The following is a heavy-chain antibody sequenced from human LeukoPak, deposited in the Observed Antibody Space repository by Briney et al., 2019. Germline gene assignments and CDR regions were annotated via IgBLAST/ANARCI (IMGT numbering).Heavy chain of an antibody. V-gene: IGHV1-18*01. CDR2: ISAYNGNT. J-gene: IGHJ6*02. CDR1: GYTFTTYA. CDR3: ARDYLYCSSTSCYAYYYYGMDV. D-gene: IGHD2-2*01. Sequence: ASVKVSCKASGYTFTTYAMHWVRQAPGQGLEWMGWISAYNGNTNYAQKLQGRVTMTTDTSTSTAYMELRSLRSDDTAVYYCARDYLYCSSTSCYAYYYYGMDVWGQGTTVTVSS.